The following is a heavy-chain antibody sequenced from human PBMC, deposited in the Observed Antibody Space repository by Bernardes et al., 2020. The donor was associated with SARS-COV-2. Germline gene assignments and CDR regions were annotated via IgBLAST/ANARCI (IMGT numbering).Heavy chain of an antibody. CDR1: GYRFSNYW. Sequence: GESLKISCKNSGYRFSNYWISWVRQMPGKGLEWMGRIDPSDSYTNYSPSFQGHVSISVDKSISTAYVQWSSLKASDTAIYYCARSQEITGYPNDGSDLYHWGQGTLVTVSS. CDR2: IDPSDSYT. CDR3: ARSQEITGYPNDGSDLYH. J-gene: IGHJ5*02. D-gene: IGHD1-20*01. V-gene: IGHV5-10-1*01.